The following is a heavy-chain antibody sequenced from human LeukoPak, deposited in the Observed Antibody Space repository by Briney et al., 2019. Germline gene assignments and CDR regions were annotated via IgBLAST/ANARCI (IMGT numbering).Heavy chain of an antibody. CDR2: INWNGGST. CDR1: GFTFDDYG. CDR3: ARDFGRRAYYYYYYMDV. Sequence: GGSLRLSCVASGFTFDDYGMSWVRQPPGKGLEWVSGINWNGGSTGYADSVKGRFTISRDNAKNSLYLQMNSLRAEDTALYYCARDFGRRAYYYYYYMDVWGKGTTVTVSS. J-gene: IGHJ6*03. D-gene: IGHD2-15*01. V-gene: IGHV3-20*04.